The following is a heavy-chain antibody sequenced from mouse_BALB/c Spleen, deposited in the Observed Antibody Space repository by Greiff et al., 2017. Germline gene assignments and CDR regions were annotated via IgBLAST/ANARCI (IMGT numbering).Heavy chain of an antibody. Sequence: EVKLEESGGGLVKPGGSLKLSCAASGFTFSNYAMSWVRQTPEKRLEWVASISSGGSYTYYPDSVKGRFTISRDNAKNTLYLQMSSLRSEDTAMYYCARRDGNYDYFDYWGQGTTLTVSS. J-gene: IGHJ2*01. CDR3: ARRDGNYDYFDY. V-gene: IGHV5-9-3*01. CDR2: ISSGGSYT. CDR1: GFTFSNYA. D-gene: IGHD2-1*01.